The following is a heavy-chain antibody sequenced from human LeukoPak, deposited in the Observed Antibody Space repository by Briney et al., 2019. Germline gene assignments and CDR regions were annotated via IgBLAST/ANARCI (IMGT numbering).Heavy chain of an antibody. CDR1: EFTSSNYG. CDR2: IWYDGSNE. Sequence: GGSLRLSCAASEFTSSNYGMHWVRQAPGKGLEWVAVIWYDGSNEDYVDSVKGRFTVSRDNSKNTLYLQMNSLRAEDTAVYYCARETSITVDGTNRDAFDIWGQGTWVTVSS. J-gene: IGHJ3*02. CDR3: ARETSITVDGTNRDAFDI. D-gene: IGHD6-19*01. V-gene: IGHV3-33*01.